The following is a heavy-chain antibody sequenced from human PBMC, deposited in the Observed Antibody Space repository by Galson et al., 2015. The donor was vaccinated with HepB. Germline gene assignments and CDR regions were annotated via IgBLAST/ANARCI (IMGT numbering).Heavy chain of an antibody. CDR1: GFTFSDYY. V-gene: IGHV3-11*06. J-gene: IGHJ3*02. CDR3: ARDPEIYDYTFGGVIRGGAFDI. Sequence: SLRLSCAASGFTFSDYYMSWIRQAPGKGLEWVSYISSSSSYTNYADSVKGRFTISRDNAKNSLYLQMNSLRAEDTAVYYCARDPEIYDYTFGGVIRGGAFDIWGQGTMVTVSS. D-gene: IGHD3-16*01. CDR2: ISSSSSYT.